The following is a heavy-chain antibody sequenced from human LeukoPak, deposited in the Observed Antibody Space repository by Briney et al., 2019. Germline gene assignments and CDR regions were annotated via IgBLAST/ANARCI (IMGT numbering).Heavy chain of an antibody. CDR1: GFTFSSYA. D-gene: IGHD2-2*01. Sequence: PGRSLRLSCAASGFTFSSYAMHWVRQAPGKGLEWVAVISYDGSNKYYADSVKGRFTTFRDNSKNTLYLQMNSLRAEDTAVYYCARDPVAPDYYYYGMDVWGQGTTVTVSS. CDR3: ARDPVAPDYYYYGMDV. V-gene: IGHV3-30-3*01. J-gene: IGHJ6*02. CDR2: ISYDGSNK.